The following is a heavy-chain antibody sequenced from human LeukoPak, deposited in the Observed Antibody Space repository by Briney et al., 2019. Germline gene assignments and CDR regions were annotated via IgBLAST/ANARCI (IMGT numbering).Heavy chain of an antibody. J-gene: IGHJ6*03. CDR1: GYTFTGYY. V-gene: IGHV1-2*02. Sequence: ASVKVSCKASGYTFTGYYMHWVRQAPGQGLEWMGWINPNSGGTNYAQKFQGRVTMTRDTSISTAYMELSRLRSDDTAAYYCASGISDEIAAAGGWYYYYMDVWGKGTTVTVSS. D-gene: IGHD6-13*01. CDR3: ASGISDEIAAAGGWYYYYMDV. CDR2: INPNSGGT.